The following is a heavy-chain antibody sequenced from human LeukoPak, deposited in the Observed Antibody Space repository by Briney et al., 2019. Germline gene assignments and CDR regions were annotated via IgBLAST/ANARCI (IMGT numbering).Heavy chain of an antibody. CDR3: ARERGCSGGSCPDAFDI. Sequence: ASVKVSCKASGYTFSTYDVHWVRQAPGQRLEWMGWINAGNGNTKYSQEFQGRVTITRDTSASTAYMELSSLRSEDMAVYYCARERGCSGGSCPDAFDIWGQGTMVTVSS. J-gene: IGHJ3*02. CDR1: GYTFSTYD. V-gene: IGHV1-3*03. D-gene: IGHD2-15*01. CDR2: INAGNGNT.